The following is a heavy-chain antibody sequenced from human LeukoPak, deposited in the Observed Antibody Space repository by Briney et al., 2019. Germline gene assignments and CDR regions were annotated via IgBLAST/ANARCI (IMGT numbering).Heavy chain of an antibody. CDR3: AKDQAVVGTLALDS. J-gene: IGHJ4*02. V-gene: IGHV3-23*01. CDR1: GFTFSSYA. CDR2: ITASGDDT. Sequence: GSLRLSCTASGFTFSSYAMSWVRQAPGKGLEWVSSITASGDDTFYADSVKGRFTISRDNSKSSLFLQMNSLRADDTAVYYCAKDQAVVGTLALDSWGQGTLVTVSS. D-gene: IGHD6-19*01.